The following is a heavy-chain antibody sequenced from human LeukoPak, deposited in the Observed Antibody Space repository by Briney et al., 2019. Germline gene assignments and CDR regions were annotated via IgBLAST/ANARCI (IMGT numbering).Heavy chain of an antibody. D-gene: IGHD1-20*01. CDR3: AREFKQSNWNDGHWFDP. Sequence: SVKVSCKASGSTFSTYGLSWVRQAPGQGLEWMGRISPFFDIANYAQKFQGRVTITADKSTSTVYMELSSLRSEDTAIYYCAREFKQSNWNDGHWFDPWGQGPLVTVSS. CDR2: ISPFFDIA. CDR1: GSTFSTYG. J-gene: IGHJ5*02. V-gene: IGHV1-69*04.